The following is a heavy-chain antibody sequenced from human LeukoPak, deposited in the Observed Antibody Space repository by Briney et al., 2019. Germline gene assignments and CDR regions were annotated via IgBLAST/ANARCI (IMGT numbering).Heavy chain of an antibody. J-gene: IGHJ5*02. V-gene: IGHV3-7*01. CDR2: IKQDGSEQ. CDR1: GFTFTTYW. Sequence: GGSLRLSCAASGFTFTTYWMGWVRQAPGKGLEWVANIKQDGSEQYYVDSVRGRFTISRDNAKNSLSLQMNSLRAEDTAVYYCARPLMYYYGSETYFWFDPWGQGTLVTVSS. D-gene: IGHD3-10*01. CDR3: ARPLMYYYGSETYFWFDP.